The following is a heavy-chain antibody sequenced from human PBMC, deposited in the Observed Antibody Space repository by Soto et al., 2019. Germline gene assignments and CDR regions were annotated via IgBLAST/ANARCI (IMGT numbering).Heavy chain of an antibody. V-gene: IGHV4-59*01. Sequence: SETLSLTCTVSGGSISNYYWGWIRQPPGKGLECIGYVYYSGSTNYNPSLKSRVTISVDTSKNQFSLKLSSVTAADTAVYYCARPTPRLPTAAGWFDPWGQGTLVTVSS. CDR1: GGSISNYY. CDR3: ARPTPRLPTAAGWFDP. D-gene: IGHD1-1*01. J-gene: IGHJ5*02. CDR2: VYYSGST.